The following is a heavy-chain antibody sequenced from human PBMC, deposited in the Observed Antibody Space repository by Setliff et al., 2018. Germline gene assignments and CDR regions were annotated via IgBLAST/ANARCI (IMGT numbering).Heavy chain of an antibody. J-gene: IGHJ4*02. CDR2: INHSGST. D-gene: IGHD2-21*02. CDR1: GESFSGHY. V-gene: IGHV4-34*01. Sequence: SETLSLTCAVYGESFSGHYWSWIRQPPGKGLEWIGEINHSGSTNYNPSLKSRVTISVDTSKNQLSLKLGSVAAADTAVYYCARGFDVCGGGACYTDGPYYFDYWGLGTLVTVPQ. CDR3: ARGFDVCGGGACYTDGPYYFDY.